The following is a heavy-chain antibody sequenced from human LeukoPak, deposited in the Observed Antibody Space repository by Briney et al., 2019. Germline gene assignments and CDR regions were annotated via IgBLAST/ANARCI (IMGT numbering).Heavy chain of an antibody. V-gene: IGHV4-59*01. J-gene: IGHJ4*02. CDR2: IYYSGST. CDR1: GGSISSYY. CDR3: ARGAPTDY. Sequence: SETLSLTCTVSGGSISSYYWSWIRQPPGKGLEWIGYIYYSGSTNYNPSLKSRVTISVDTSKNQFSLKLSSVTAADTAVYYCARGAPTDYWGQGTLVTVSS.